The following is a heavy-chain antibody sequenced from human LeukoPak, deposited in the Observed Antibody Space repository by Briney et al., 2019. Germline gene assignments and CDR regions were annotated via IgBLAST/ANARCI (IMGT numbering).Heavy chain of an antibody. CDR2: VYQTGDT. D-gene: IGHD6-19*01. CDR3: ARHPFSAPFDY. CDR1: GGSMNNYY. Sequence: SETLSLTCIVSGGSMNNYYWSWFRQPPGKGLEWIAYVYQTGDTGYNPSLKSRVSISLDMPKNQFSLKVSSVTATDTAVYYCARHPFSAPFDYWGQGILVTVSS. J-gene: IGHJ4*02. V-gene: IGHV4-59*08.